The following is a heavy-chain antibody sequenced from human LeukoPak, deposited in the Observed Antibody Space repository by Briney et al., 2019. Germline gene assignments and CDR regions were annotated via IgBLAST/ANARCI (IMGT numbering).Heavy chain of an antibody. J-gene: IGHJ6*02. Sequence: GGSLRLSCAASGFTFSSNWMHWVRQAPGKGLVWVSRINSDGSSTSYADSVKGRFTISRDNAKNTLYLQMNSLRAEDTAVYYCAKVSGSFPRYYGMDVWGQGTTVTVSS. CDR1: GFTFSSNW. V-gene: IGHV3-74*01. CDR2: INSDGSST. D-gene: IGHD2-15*01. CDR3: AKVSGSFPRYYGMDV.